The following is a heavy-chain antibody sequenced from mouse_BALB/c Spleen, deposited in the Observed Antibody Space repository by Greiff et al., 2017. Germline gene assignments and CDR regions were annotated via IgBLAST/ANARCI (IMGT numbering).Heavy chain of an antibody. CDR2: IYPGNSDT. Sequence: VQLKESGTVLARPGASVKMSCKASGYSFTSYWMHWVKQRPGQGLEWIGAIYPGNSDTSYNQKFKGKAKLTAVTSASTAYMELSSLTNEDSAVYYCTVHYYGSSYPGYWGQGTTLTVSS. CDR1: GYSFTSYW. D-gene: IGHD1-1*01. V-gene: IGHV1-5*01. J-gene: IGHJ2*01. CDR3: TVHYYGSSYPGY.